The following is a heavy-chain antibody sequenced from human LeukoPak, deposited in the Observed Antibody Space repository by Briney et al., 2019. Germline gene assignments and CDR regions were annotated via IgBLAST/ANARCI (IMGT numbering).Heavy chain of an antibody. CDR1: GFTFSSYA. CDR3: TKGRGGGYYFDY. D-gene: IGHD3-22*01. Sequence: GGSLRLSCSASGFTFSSYAMHWVRQAPGKGLEYVSAISSNGGSTYYADSVKGRFTISRGNSKNTLYLQINSLRAEDTAVYYCTKGRGGGYYFDYWGQGTLVTVSS. V-gene: IGHV3-64*04. J-gene: IGHJ4*02. CDR2: ISSNGGST.